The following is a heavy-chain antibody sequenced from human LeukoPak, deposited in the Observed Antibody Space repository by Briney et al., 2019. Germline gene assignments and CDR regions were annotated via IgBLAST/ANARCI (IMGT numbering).Heavy chain of an antibody. CDR1: GGSISSYY. V-gene: IGHV4-59*08. J-gene: IGHJ1*01. Sequence: PSETLSLTCTVSGGSISSYYWSWLRQPPGKGLEWIGYIYYSGSTNYNPSLESRVTISVDTSRNQFSLKLSSVTAADTAVYYCARLPGDFQHWGQGTLVTVSS. CDR3: ARLPGDFQH. CDR2: IYYSGST. D-gene: IGHD1-14*01.